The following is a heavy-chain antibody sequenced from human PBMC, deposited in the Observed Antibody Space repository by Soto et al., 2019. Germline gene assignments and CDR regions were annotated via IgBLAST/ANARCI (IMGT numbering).Heavy chain of an antibody. V-gene: IGHV1-18*04. CDR1: GYTFTSYG. CDR3: ARDPIVQLQSYYHYGMDV. D-gene: IGHD2-2*01. CDR2: ISAYNGNT. Sequence: ASVKVSCKASGYTFTSYGISWVRQAPGQGLEWMGWISAYNGNTNYAQKLQGRVTMTTDTSTSTAYMELRSLRSDDTAVYYCARDPIVQLQSYYHYGMDVWGQGTTVTVSS. J-gene: IGHJ6*02.